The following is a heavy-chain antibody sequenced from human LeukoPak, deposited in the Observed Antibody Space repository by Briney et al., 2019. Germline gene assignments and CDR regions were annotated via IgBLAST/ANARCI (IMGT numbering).Heavy chain of an antibody. CDR1: GYTFTVNH. Sequence: ASVKVSCKASGYTFTVNHMYWVRQAPGRGLEFLGWINPDSGGTNYAQRFQGRVTMTRDTSISTAYMELISLTSDDTAVYFCAREVGINAFDIWGQGTMVTVSS. V-gene: IGHV1-2*02. J-gene: IGHJ3*02. CDR3: AREVGINAFDI. CDR2: INPDSGGT. D-gene: IGHD1-26*01.